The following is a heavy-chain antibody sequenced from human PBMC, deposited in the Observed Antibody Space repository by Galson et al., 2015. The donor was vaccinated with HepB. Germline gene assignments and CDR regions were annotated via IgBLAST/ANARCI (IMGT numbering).Heavy chain of an antibody. V-gene: IGHV1-18*01. D-gene: IGHD3-10*01. Sequence: SVKVSCKASGYTFTSYGISRVRQAPGQGLEWMGWISAYNGNTNYAQKLQGRVTMTTDTSTSTAYMELRSLRSDDTAVYYCARADGVAIRLYGMDVWGQGTTVTVSS. CDR1: GYTFTSYG. CDR3: ARADGVAIRLYGMDV. J-gene: IGHJ6*02. CDR2: ISAYNGNT.